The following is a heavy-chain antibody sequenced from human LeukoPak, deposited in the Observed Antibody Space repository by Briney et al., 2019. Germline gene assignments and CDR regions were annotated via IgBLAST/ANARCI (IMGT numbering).Heavy chain of an antibody. CDR1: GFTFSSYA. Sequence: GGSLRLSCAASGFTFSSYALSWVRQAPGKGLEWVSLISSGGGSTYYADSVKGRFTVSRDNSKNTLYLQMNSLRAEDTAVYYCAKSVVRGVISAFDIWGQGTMVTVSS. D-gene: IGHD3-10*01. V-gene: IGHV3-23*01. CDR3: AKSVVRGVISAFDI. CDR2: ISSGGGST. J-gene: IGHJ3*02.